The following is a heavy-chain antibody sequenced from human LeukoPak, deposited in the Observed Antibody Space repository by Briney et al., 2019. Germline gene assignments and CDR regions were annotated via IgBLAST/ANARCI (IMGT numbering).Heavy chain of an antibody. CDR3: AKGTHSSGWRHFDY. V-gene: IGHV3-53*01. Sequence: GGSLRLSCAASGFTVSSNYMSWVRQAPGKGLEWVSVIYSGGSTYYADSVKGRFTISRDNSKNTLYLQMNSLRAEDTAVYYCAKGTHSSGWRHFDYWGQGTLVTVSS. J-gene: IGHJ4*02. CDR1: GFTVSSNY. D-gene: IGHD6-19*01. CDR2: IYSGGST.